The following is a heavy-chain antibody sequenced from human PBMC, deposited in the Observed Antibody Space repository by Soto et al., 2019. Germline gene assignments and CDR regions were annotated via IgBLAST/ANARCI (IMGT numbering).Heavy chain of an antibody. CDR1: GGSISSYY. CDR3: ARGTYDLPYYYYYYMDV. Sequence: SETLSLTCTVSGGSISSYYWSWIRQPPGKGLEWIGYIYYSGSTNYNPSLKSRVTISVDTSKNQFSLKLSSVTAADTAVYYCARGTYDLPYYYYYYMDVWGKGTTVTVSS. J-gene: IGHJ6*03. D-gene: IGHD2-8*01. CDR2: IYYSGST. V-gene: IGHV4-59*01.